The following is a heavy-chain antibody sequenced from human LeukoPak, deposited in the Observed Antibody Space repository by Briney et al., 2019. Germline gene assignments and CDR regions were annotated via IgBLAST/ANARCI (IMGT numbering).Heavy chain of an antibody. Sequence: GGSLRLSCAASGFTFSSYAMSWVRQAPGKGLERVSAISGSGGSTYYADPVKGRFTISRDNSKNTLYLQMNSLRAEDTAVYYCAKGLNRVVVVPAAADIWGQGTMVTVSS. V-gene: IGHV3-23*01. CDR3: AKGLNRVVVVPAAADI. J-gene: IGHJ3*02. CDR1: GFTFSSYA. CDR2: ISGSGGST. D-gene: IGHD2-2*01.